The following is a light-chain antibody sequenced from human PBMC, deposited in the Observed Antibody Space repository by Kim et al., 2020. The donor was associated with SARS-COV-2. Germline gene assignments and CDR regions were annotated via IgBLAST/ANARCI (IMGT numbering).Light chain of an antibody. CDR1: SGINVGTYR. CDR2: YKSDSDK. Sequence: QPVLTQPSSLSASPGASASLTCTLRSGINVGTYRIYWYQQKPGSPPQYLLRYKSDSDKQQGSGVPSRFSGSTDASANAGILLISGLQSEDEADYYCMIWHSSAWVFGGGTQLT. V-gene: IGLV5-45*02. CDR3: MIWHSSAWV. J-gene: IGLJ3*02.